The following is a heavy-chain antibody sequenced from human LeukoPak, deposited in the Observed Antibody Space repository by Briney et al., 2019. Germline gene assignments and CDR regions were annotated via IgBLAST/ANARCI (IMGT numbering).Heavy chain of an antibody. Sequence: GGSLRLSCAASGFTFSSYAMSWVRQAPGKGLEWVSAISGSAGSTYYADSVKGRFTISRDNSKNTLYLQMNSLRVEATALYYCAKATSVKAVAGSYPGWFDPWGQGTLVTVSS. D-gene: IGHD6-19*01. V-gene: IGHV3-23*01. CDR3: AKATSVKAVAGSYPGWFDP. CDR1: GFTFSSYA. J-gene: IGHJ5*02. CDR2: ISGSAGST.